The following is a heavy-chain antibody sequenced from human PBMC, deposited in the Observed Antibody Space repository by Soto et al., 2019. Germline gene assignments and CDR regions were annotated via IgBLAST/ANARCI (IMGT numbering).Heavy chain of an antibody. CDR3: ALSNWNDLDY. V-gene: IGHV3-48*03. D-gene: IGHD1-20*01. CDR2: ISSSGSTM. CDR1: GFSFSSYE. J-gene: IGHJ4*02. Sequence: EVQVVESGGGLVQPGGSLRLSSAASGFSFSSYEMNWVRQAPGKGLEWVSYISSSGSTMYYADSVKGRFTISRDNAKNSVYLQMNSLRAEDTAVYYCALSNWNDLDYWGQGTLVTVSS.